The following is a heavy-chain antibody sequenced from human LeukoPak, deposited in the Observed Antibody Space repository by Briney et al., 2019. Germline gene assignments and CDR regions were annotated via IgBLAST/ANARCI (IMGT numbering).Heavy chain of an antibody. D-gene: IGHD2-15*01. J-gene: IGHJ6*02. CDR2: IYYSGST. V-gene: IGHV4-59*01. CDR3: ARAKAGWRDHYYGMDV. CDR1: GVSISSYY. Sequence: SETLSLTCTVSGVSISSYYWSWIRQPPGKGLEWIGYIYYSGSTNYNPSLKSRVTISVDTSKNQFSLKLRSVTAADTAVYYCARAKAGWRDHYYGMDVWGQGTTVTVSS.